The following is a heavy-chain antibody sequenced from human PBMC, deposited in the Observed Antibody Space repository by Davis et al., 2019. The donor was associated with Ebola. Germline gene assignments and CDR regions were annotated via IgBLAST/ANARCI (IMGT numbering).Heavy chain of an antibody. D-gene: IGHD2-2*01. V-gene: IGHV5-51*01. CDR3: ARGRDIIVAADAPVRGYFDS. CDR1: GYSFTNYW. J-gene: IGHJ4*02. Sequence: GESLKISCKGSGYSFTNYWIAWVRQMPGKGLECMGIIYPGDSDTKHSPSFQGQVTISADRSISTAYLQWSSLKPSDPAIYYCARGRDIIVAADAPVRGYFDSWSQGTLVTVSS. CDR2: IYPGDSDT.